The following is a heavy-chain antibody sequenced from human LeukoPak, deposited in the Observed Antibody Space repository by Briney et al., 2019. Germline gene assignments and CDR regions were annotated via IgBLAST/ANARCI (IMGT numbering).Heavy chain of an antibody. CDR2: INPNSGVT. CDR1: GYTFTGYS. J-gene: IGHJ4*02. D-gene: IGHD2-2*01. CDR3: ARVGVEGASCYDY. Sequence: ASVKVSCKASGYTFTGYSMHWVRQAPGQGLEWMGWINPNSGVTNYAQKFQGRVTMTRDTPISTAYMELSSLRSDDTAVYYCARVGVEGASCYDYWGQGTLVTVSS. V-gene: IGHV1-2*02.